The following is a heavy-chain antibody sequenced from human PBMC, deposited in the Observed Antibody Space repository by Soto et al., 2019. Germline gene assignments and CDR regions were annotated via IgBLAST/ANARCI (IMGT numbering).Heavy chain of an antibody. CDR3: VKASTYSSSQGWFDP. CDR2: ISWNSGNI. D-gene: IGHD6-6*01. CDR1: GFSFDGYA. J-gene: IGHJ5*02. V-gene: IGHV3-9*01. Sequence: PGGSLRLSCAASGFSFDGYAMNWVRQPPGKGLEWVSGISWNSGNIDYADSVKGRFTISRDNAKNSLYLQMNSLRAEDTALYYCVKASTYSSSQGWFDPLGQGTMFTSPQ.